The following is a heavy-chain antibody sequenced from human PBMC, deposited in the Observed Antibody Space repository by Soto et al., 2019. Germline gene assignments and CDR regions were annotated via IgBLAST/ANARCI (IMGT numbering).Heavy chain of an antibody. D-gene: IGHD5-18*01. Sequence: SERLYLTVAISGGYVSDYIAPRPLFRQSPSRGLEWLGRTYYRSKWYNDYAVSVKSRITINPDTSKNQFSLQLNSVTPEDTAVYYCARQYNNWFDPWGQGTLVTVS. V-gene: IGHV6-1*01. CDR1: GGYVSDYIAP. J-gene: IGHJ5*02. CDR3: ARQYNNWFDP. CDR2: TYYRSKWYN.